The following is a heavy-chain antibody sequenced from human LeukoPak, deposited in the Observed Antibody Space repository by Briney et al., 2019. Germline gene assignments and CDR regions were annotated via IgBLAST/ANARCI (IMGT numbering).Heavy chain of an antibody. J-gene: IGHJ4*02. CDR2: ISGSGANT. D-gene: IGHD6-13*01. V-gene: IGHV3-23*01. CDR3: AKYPASGGYFDY. Sequence: GESLRLSCAASGFTFSTYSMSWVRLAPGEGLEWVSGISGSGANTYYADSVKGRFTISRDNSKNTLYLQMNSLRAEDTAVFYCAKYPASGGYFDYWGQGTLVTVSS. CDR1: GFTFSTYS.